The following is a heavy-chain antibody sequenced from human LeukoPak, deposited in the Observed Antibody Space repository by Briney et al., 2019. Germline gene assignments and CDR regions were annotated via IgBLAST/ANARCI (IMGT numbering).Heavy chain of an antibody. CDR2: ISGSGGST. CDR3: AKVGAYCGGDCYTRGAFDI. J-gene: IGHJ3*02. D-gene: IGHD2-21*02. Sequence: GGSLRLSCAASGFTFSSYAVSWVRQAPGKGLEWVSAISGSGGSTYYADSVKGRFTISRDNSKNTLYLQMNSLRAEDTAVYYCAKVGAYCGGDCYTRGAFDIWGQGTMVTVSS. CDR1: GFTFSSYA. V-gene: IGHV3-23*01.